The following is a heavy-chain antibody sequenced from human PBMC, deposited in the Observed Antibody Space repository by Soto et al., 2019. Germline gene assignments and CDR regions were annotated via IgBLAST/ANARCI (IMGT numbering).Heavy chain of an antibody. CDR1: GFTFSSYA. D-gene: IGHD2-21*02. CDR2: ISYDGSNK. CDR3: AREPYCGGDCYSPAEYFQH. Sequence: GGSLRLSCAASGFTFSSYAMHWVRQAPGKGLEWVAVISYDGSNKYYADSVKGRFTISRDNSKNTLYLQMNSLRAEDTAVYYCAREPYCGGDCYSPAEYFQHWGQGTLVTVS. V-gene: IGHV3-30-3*01. J-gene: IGHJ1*01.